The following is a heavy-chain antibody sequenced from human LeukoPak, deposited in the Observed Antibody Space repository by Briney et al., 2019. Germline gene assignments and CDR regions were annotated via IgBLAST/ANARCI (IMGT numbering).Heavy chain of an antibody. CDR2: ISYDGSNK. CDR3: AKDLNYYGSGSPFDY. J-gene: IGHJ4*02. Sequence: PGGSLRLSCAASGFTFSSYGMHWVRQAPGKGLEWVAVISYDGSNKYYADSVKGRFTISRDNSKNTLYLQMNSLRAEDTAVYYCAKDLNYYGSGSPFDYWGQGTLVTVSS. CDR1: GFTFSSYG. D-gene: IGHD3-10*01. V-gene: IGHV3-30*18.